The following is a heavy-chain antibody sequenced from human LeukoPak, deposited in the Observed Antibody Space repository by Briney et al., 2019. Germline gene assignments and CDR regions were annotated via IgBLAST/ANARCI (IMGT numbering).Heavy chain of an antibody. D-gene: IGHD4-11*01. CDR3: ARVNTVTRGGMMNYYYYYGMDV. V-gene: IGHV4-59*01. Sequence: SETLSLTCTVSGVSISSYYWSWIRQPPGKGLEWIGYIYYSGSTNYNPSLKSRVTISVDTSKNQFSLKLSSVTAADTAVYYCARVNTVTRGGMMNYYYYYGMDVWGQGTTVTVSS. CDR1: GVSISSYY. CDR2: IYYSGST. J-gene: IGHJ6*02.